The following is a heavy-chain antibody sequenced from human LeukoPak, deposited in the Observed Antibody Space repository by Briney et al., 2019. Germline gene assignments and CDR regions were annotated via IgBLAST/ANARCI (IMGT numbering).Heavy chain of an antibody. CDR3: AREGSSSWYASGWFDP. D-gene: IGHD6-13*01. J-gene: IGHJ5*02. V-gene: IGHV4-39*07. Sequence: PSETLSLTCTVSGGSISSSSYYWGWIRQPPGKGLEWIGSIYYSGSTNYNPSLKSRVTISVDTSKNQFSLKLSSVTAADTAVYYCAREGSSSWYASGWFDPWGQGTLVTVSS. CDR1: GGSISSSSYY. CDR2: IYYSGST.